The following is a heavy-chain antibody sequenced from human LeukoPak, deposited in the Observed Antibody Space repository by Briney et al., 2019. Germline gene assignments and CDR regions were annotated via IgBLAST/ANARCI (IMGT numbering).Heavy chain of an antibody. CDR1: RFTFSAYN. CDR3: STDSSDYKSFDY. CDR2: ISSSSRSI. D-gene: IGHD3-22*01. V-gene: IGHV3-48*01. Sequence: LAGGSLRLSCAGSRFTFSAYNMNWVRQAPGMGLEWISFISSSSRSIYYADSVKGRFTISRDNAKSSLYLQMNSLRAEDTAVYYCSTDSSDYKSFDYWGQGTLVTVSS. J-gene: IGHJ4*02.